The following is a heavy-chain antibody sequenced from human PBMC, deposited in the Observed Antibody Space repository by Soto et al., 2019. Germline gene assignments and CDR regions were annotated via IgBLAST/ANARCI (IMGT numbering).Heavy chain of an antibody. CDR2: IVVGSGNT. CDR1: GFTYTSSA. D-gene: IGHD3-9*01. J-gene: IGHJ6*03. Sequence: SVKVSCQASGFTYTSSAVQWVRQARGQRLEWIGWIVVGSGNTNYAQKFQERVTITRDMSTSTAYMELSSLRSEDTAVYYCAADRGPYYDILTGYYRPAYYYYMDVWGKGTTVTVSS. CDR3: AADRGPYYDILTGYYRPAYYYYMDV. V-gene: IGHV1-58*01.